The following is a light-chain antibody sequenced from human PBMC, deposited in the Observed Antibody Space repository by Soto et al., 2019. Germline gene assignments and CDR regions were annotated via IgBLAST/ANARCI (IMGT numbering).Light chain of an antibody. V-gene: IGKV1-5*01. CDR2: DAS. J-gene: IGKJ1*01. Sequence: IQMPQSPSTLSAYVVYRVTITCRASQSINTYLNWYQQKPGEAPKLLIYDASALPRGVPSRFSGSGSGTKFTLTIASLQPDDFATYYCQQYETFSGTFGPGTKVDIK. CDR3: QQYETFSGT. CDR1: QSINTY.